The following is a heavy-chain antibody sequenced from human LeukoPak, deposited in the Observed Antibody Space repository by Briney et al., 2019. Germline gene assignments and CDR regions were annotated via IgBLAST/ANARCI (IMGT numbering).Heavy chain of an antibody. CDR1: GFTFSSFG. J-gene: IGHJ5*02. CDR2: IWYDGSNK. V-gene: IGHV3-33*01. D-gene: IGHD2-15*01. Sequence: GGSLRLSCAASGFTFSSFGMHWVRQAPGKGLEWVAVIWYDGSNKYYADSVKGRFSFSRDNSKNTLYLQMNSLRAEDTAVYYCARGATGSSSPSFDNWFDPWGQGTLVTVSS. CDR3: ARGATGSSSPSFDNWFDP.